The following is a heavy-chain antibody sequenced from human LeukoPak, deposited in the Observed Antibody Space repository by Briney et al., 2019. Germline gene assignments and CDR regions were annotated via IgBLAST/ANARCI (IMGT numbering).Heavy chain of an antibody. D-gene: IGHD6-19*01. CDR2: ISAYNGNT. Sequence: ASVKVPCKASGYTFTSYGISWVRQAPGQGLEWMGWISAYNGNTNYAQKLQGRVTMTTDTSTSTAYMELRSLRSDDTAVYYCTTLSGGWAHQRAPYYYYMDVWGKGTTVTISS. J-gene: IGHJ6*03. V-gene: IGHV1-18*01. CDR3: TTLSGGWAHQRAPYYYYMDV. CDR1: GYTFTSYG.